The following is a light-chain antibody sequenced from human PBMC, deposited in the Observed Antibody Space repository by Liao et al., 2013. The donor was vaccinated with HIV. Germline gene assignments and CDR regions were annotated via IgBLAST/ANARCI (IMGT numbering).Light chain of an antibody. CDR2: KDT. CDR1: ILAERY. Sequence: SYELTQPPSVSVSPGQTARITCLGDILAERYARWLQQKPGQAPVVVIYKDTERPSGIPARFSASKSGNTATLTISETQPMDEADYYCQAWDTTSFWVFGGGTQLTVL. V-gene: IGLV3-1*01. CDR3: QAWDTTSFWV. J-gene: IGLJ3*02.